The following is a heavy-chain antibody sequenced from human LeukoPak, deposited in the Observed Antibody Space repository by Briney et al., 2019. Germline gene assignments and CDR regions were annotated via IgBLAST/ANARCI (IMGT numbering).Heavy chain of an antibody. Sequence: ASVKVSCKVSGYTLTELSMHWVRQAPGKGLEWMGGFDPEYGKTIYAQKFQGRVTITADKSTSTAYMELSSLRSEDTAVYYCAREPTSSIAAAGIRWFDPWGQGTLVTVSS. CDR2: FDPEYGKT. V-gene: IGHV1-24*01. J-gene: IGHJ5*02. CDR3: AREPTSSIAAAGIRWFDP. CDR1: GYTLTELS. D-gene: IGHD6-13*01.